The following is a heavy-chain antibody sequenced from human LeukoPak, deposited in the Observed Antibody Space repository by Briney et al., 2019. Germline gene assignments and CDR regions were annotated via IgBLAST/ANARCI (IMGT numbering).Heavy chain of an antibody. V-gene: IGHV3-48*01. D-gene: IGHD4-17*01. Sequence: PGGSLRLSCAASGFTFSSYSMNWVRQAPGKGLEWVSYITFSSSIIYYADSVKGRFTISRDNAKKSPYLQMNSLRAEDTAVYYCARDRLHYGEYEKTFDYWGQGTLVSVSS. CDR3: ARDRLHYGEYEKTFDY. CDR1: GFTFSSYS. CDR2: ITFSSSII. J-gene: IGHJ4*02.